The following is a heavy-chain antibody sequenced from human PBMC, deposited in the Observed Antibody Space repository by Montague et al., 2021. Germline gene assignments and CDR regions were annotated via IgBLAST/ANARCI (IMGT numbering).Heavy chain of an antibody. CDR3: ASGRGNSYVSFDS. J-gene: IGHJ4*02. D-gene: IGHD5-18*01. Sequence: SETLSLTCTVSGGPISSFYWSWIRQPPEKGLELIAYIYYSGSAGGTTNYNPSLKSRVTISVDSSKNQLSLQLTSVTTADTAVYYCASGRGNSYVSFDSWGQGTLISVSS. CDR1: GGPISSFY. CDR2: IYYSGSAGGTT. V-gene: IGHV4-59*13.